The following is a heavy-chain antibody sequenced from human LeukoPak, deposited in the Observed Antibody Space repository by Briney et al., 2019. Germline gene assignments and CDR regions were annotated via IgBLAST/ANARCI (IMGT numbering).Heavy chain of an antibody. D-gene: IGHD2-21*02. V-gene: IGHV1-18*01. CDR3: ASGLGDPKPVDY. J-gene: IGHJ4*02. CDR2: ISAYNGNT. Sequence: GSSVKVSCKASGGTFSSYAISWVRQAPGQGLEWMGWISAYNGNTNYAQKLQSRVTMTTDTSTSTAYMELRSLRSDDTAVYYCASGLGDPKPVDYWGQGTLVTVSS. CDR1: GGTFSSYA.